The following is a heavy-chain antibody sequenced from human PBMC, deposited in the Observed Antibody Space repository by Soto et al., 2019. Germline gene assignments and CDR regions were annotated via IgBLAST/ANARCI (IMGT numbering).Heavy chain of an antibody. V-gene: IGHV4-31*03. CDR2: IFYTGST. CDR3: ARGYSVNYLGYFDY. Sequence: QVQLQESGPGLVKPSETLSLTCTVSGGPFSRGGYYWSWIRQQPGKGLECIGYIFYTGSTYYNPPLKIRFTMSVDTSKRQFSLNLSSLTAADTAVYYCARGYSVNYLGYFDYWGQGALVTVSS. CDR1: GGPFSRGGYY. J-gene: IGHJ4*02. D-gene: IGHD3-16*02.